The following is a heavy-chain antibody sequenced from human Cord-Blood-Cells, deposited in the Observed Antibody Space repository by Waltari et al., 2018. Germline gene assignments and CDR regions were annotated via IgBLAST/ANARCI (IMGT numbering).Heavy chain of an antibody. Sequence: EVQLVQSGAEVKKPGESLKISCKGSGYSFTSYWIGWVRPMTWKGLEWMWIIYPGDSDTRYSPSFQGQVTISADKSISTAYLQWSSLKASDTAMYYCARQGSRIAGKSSIDYWGQGTLVTVSS. V-gene: IGHV5-51*01. CDR3: ARQGSRIAGKSSIDY. CDR1: GYSFTSYW. D-gene: IGHD6-13*01. J-gene: IGHJ4*02. CDR2: IYPGDSDT.